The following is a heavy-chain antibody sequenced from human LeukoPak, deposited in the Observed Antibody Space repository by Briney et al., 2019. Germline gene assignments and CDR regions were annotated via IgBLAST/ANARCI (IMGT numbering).Heavy chain of an antibody. CDR2: IYYSGST. CDR1: GYSISSSYY. CDR3: ARGGNYYDSSGYYCFDY. J-gene: IGHJ4*02. V-gene: IGHV4-38-2*02. D-gene: IGHD3-22*01. Sequence: SETLSLTCIVSGYSISSSYYWGWIRQPPGKGLEWIGSIYYSGSTYYNPSLKSRVTISVDTSKNQFSLKLSSVTAADTAVYYCARGGNYYDSSGYYCFDYWGQGTLVTVSS.